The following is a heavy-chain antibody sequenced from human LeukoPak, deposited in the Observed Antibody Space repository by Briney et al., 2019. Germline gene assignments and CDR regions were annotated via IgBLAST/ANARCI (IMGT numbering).Heavy chain of an antibody. CDR2: INPNSGGT. CDR3: ARTDTAMAHDAFDI. J-gene: IGHJ3*02. V-gene: IGHV1-2*02. D-gene: IGHD5-18*01. CDR1: GHTFTGYY. Sequence: RWASVKVSCKASGHTFTGYYMHWVRQAPGQGLEWMGWINPNSGGTNYAQKFQGRVTMTRDTSISTAYMELSRLRSDDTAVYYCARTDTAMAHDAFDIWGQGTMVTVSS.